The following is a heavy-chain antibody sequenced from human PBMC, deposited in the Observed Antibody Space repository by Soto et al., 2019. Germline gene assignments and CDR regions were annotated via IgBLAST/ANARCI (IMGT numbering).Heavy chain of an antibody. D-gene: IGHD5-18*01. J-gene: IGHJ4*02. CDR2: ISYDGGNK. CDR3: AKDQGRGGYSYGHFSPYFDY. Sequence: QVQLAESGGGVVQPGSSLRLTCAGSGFTFSSYAMHWVRQAPGKGLKWVAVISYDGGNKYYADSVKGRFTISRDNSENTLYLQMNRLRAEDTAVYYCAKDQGRGGYSYGHFSPYFDYWGQGTLVTVSS. CDR1: GFTFSSYA. V-gene: IGHV3-30*18.